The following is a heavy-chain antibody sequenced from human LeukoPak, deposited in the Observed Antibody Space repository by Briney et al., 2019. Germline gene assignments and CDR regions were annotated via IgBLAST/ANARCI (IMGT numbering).Heavy chain of an antibody. V-gene: IGHV4-61*02. J-gene: IGHJ6*02. Sequence: SQTLSLTCTVSGGSNSSGSYYWSWIRQPAGKGLEWIGRIYTSGSTNYNPSLKSRVTISVDTSKNQFSLKLSSVTAADTAVYYCARGGGRDFWSGYYRPYYYGMDVWGQGTTVTVSS. D-gene: IGHD3-3*01. CDR2: IYTSGST. CDR1: GGSNSSGSYY. CDR3: ARGGGRDFWSGYYRPYYYGMDV.